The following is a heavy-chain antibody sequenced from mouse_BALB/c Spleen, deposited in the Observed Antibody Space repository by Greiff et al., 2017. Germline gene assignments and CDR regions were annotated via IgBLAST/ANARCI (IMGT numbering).Heavy chain of an antibody. CDR2: ILPGSGST. Sequence: VKLMESGAELMKPGASVKISCKATGYTFSSYWIEWVKQRPGHGLEWIGEILPGSGSTNYNEKFKGKATFTADTSSNTAYMQLSSLTSEDSAVYYCARDYYGSSNYAMDYWGQGTSVTVSA. CDR1: GYTFSSYW. V-gene: IGHV1-9*01. D-gene: IGHD1-1*01. CDR3: ARDYYGSSNYAMDY. J-gene: IGHJ4*01.